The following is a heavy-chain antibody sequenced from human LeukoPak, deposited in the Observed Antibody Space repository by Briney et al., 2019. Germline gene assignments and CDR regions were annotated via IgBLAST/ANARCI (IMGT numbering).Heavy chain of an antibody. CDR3: AKDNIVVVIATADGLDY. D-gene: IGHD2-21*01. J-gene: IGHJ4*02. V-gene: IGHV3-23*01. Sequence: PGRSLRLSCAASGFTFSSYVMHWVRQAPGKGLEWVSAISGSGGSTYYADSVRGRFTISRDNSKSTLYLQMNSLRAEDTAVYYCAKDNIVVVIATADGLDYWGQGTLVTVSS. CDR2: ISGSGGST. CDR1: GFTFSSYV.